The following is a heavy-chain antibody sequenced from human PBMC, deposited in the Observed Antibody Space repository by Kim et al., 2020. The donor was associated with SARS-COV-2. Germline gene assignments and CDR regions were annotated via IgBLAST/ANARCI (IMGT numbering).Heavy chain of an antibody. Sequence: SVKVSCKASGGTFSSYAISWVRQAPGQGLEWMGGIIPIFGTANYAQKFQGRVTITADESTSTAYMELSSLRSEDTAVYYCATSTGQQLENNWFDPWGQGTLVTVSS. CDR2: IIPIFGTA. V-gene: IGHV1-69*13. D-gene: IGHD6-13*01. CDR3: ATSTGQQLENNWFDP. CDR1: GGTFSSYA. J-gene: IGHJ5*02.